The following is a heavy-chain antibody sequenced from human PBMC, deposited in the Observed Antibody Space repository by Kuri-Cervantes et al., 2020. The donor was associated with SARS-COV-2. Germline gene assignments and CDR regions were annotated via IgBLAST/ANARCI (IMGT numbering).Heavy chain of an antibody. D-gene: IGHD3-10*01. CDR3: ARPLGYSGSGSYFAY. Sequence: GGSLRLSCAASGFTFSSYGMHWVRQAPGKGLEWVAVIWYDGSNKYYADSVKGRFTISRDNSKNTLYLQMNSLRAEDTAVYYCARPLGYSGSGSYFAYWGQGTLVTVSS. V-gene: IGHV3-33*01. CDR1: GFTFSSYG. CDR2: IWYDGSNK. J-gene: IGHJ4*02.